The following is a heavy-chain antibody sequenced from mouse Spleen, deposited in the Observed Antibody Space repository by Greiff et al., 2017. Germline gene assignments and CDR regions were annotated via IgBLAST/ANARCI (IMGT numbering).Heavy chain of an antibody. CDR1: GYTFTDYN. V-gene: IGHV1-18*01. J-gene: IGHJ3*01. CDR3: ARSGYGNYPFAY. CDR2: INPNNGGT. D-gene: IGHD2-1*01. Sequence: EVQLQQSGPELVKPGASVKIPCKASGYTFTDYNMDWVKQSHGKSLEWIGDINPNNGGTIYNQKFKGKATLTVDKSSSTAYMELRSLTSEDTAVYYCARSGYGNYPFAYWGQGTLVTVSA.